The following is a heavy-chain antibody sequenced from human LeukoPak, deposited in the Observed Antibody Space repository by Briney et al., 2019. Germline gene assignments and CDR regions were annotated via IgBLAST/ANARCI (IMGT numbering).Heavy chain of an antibody. J-gene: IGHJ4*02. CDR2: IYHSGST. Sequence: LRLSCAASGFTFSSSAMSWIRQPPGKGLEWIGYIYHSGSTYYNPSLKSRVTISVDRSKNQFSLKLSSVTAADTAVYYCARGRGAQPIDYWGQGTLVTVSS. CDR3: ARGRGAQPIDY. V-gene: IGHV4-30-2*01. D-gene: IGHD1-26*01. CDR1: GFTFSSSA.